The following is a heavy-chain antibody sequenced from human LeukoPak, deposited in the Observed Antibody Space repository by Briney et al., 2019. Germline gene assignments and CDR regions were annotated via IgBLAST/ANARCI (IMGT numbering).Heavy chain of an antibody. CDR1: GGSIGSYY. CDR2: IYYSGST. J-gene: IGHJ4*02. CDR3: ARGRVDYFDY. V-gene: IGHV4-59*01. Sequence: SETLSLTCTVSGGSIGSYYWSWIRQPPGKGLERIGYIYYSGSTNYNPSLKSRVTISVDTSKNQFSLKLSSVTAADTAVYYCARGRVDYFDYWGQGTLVTVSS. D-gene: IGHD2-15*01.